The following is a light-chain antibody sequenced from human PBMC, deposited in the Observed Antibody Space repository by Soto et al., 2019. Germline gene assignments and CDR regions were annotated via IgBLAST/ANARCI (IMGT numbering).Light chain of an antibody. CDR2: EVS. CDR3: STYTSSSTRV. J-gene: IGLJ3*02. Sequence: QSALTQPASVSGSPGQSITISCTGTSSDVGGFNYVSWYQQHPGKDPKRMIYEVSNRPSGVSNRFSGSKSGNTASLTSCGLQAEDGAVYYCSTYTSSSTRVFGGGTKLAV. V-gene: IGLV2-14*01. CDR1: SSDVGGFNY.